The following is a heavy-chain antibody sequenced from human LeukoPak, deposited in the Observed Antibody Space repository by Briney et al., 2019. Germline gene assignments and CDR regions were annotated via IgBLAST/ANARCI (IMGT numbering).Heavy chain of an antibody. CDR3: AREAQDDSSGYLVDY. Sequence: SETLSLTCTVSGGSISSSSYYWGWIRQPPGKGLEWIGSIYYSGSTYYNPSLKSRVTISVDTSKNQFSLKLSSVTAADTAVYYCAREAQDDSSGYLVDYWGQGTLVTVSS. CDR2: IYYSGST. J-gene: IGHJ4*02. CDR1: GGSISSSSYY. V-gene: IGHV4-39*07. D-gene: IGHD3-22*01.